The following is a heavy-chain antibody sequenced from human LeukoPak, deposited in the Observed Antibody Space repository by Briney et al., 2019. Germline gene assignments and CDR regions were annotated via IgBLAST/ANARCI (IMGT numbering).Heavy chain of an antibody. CDR1: GYNFATSG. CDR2: ISGYNGNT. J-gene: IGHJ6*03. Sequence: GASVKVSCKAYGYNFATSGIGWVRQAPGQGLEWLGWISGYNGNTKSAPKLQGRVTMTTDTSTDTAYLGLGSLRVDDTAIYCCARDLGPYTGSYYSYYHYMDVWGEGTSVTVSS. D-gene: IGHD1-26*01. V-gene: IGHV1-18*01. CDR3: ARDLGPYTGSYYSYYHYMDV.